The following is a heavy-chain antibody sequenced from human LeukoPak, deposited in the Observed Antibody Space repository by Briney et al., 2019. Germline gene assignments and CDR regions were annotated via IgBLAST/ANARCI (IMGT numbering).Heavy chain of an antibody. CDR3: ARESDHYDSSGYYQGWFDP. D-gene: IGHD3-22*01. CDR1: GFTFSSYS. J-gene: IGHJ5*02. CDR2: ISSSSTYI. V-gene: IGHV3-21*01. Sequence: PGGSLRLSCAASGFTFSSYSMNWVRQAPGKGLEWVSSISSSSTYIYYADSVKGRFTISRDNAKNSLYLRMNSLRVEDTAVYYCARESDHYDSSGYYQGWFDPWGQGTLVTVSS.